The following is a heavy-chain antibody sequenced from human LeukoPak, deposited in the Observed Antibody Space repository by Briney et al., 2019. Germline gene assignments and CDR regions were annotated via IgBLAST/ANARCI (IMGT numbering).Heavy chain of an antibody. CDR1: GYTFTGYY. J-gene: IGHJ4*02. CDR2: INPNSGDT. CDR3: ARVRGELAYYFDY. D-gene: IGHD3-10*01. V-gene: IGHV1-2*02. Sequence: ASVKVSRKASGYTFTGYYMHWVRQAPGQGLEWIGWINPNSGDTNYAQKFQGRVTMTRDTSISTAYMELSRLRSDDTAVYYCARVRGELAYYFDYWGQGTLVTVSS.